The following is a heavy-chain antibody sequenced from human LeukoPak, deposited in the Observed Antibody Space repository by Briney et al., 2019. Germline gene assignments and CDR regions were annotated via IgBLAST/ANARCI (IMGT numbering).Heavy chain of an antibody. CDR1: GGTFSIYA. CDR2: IIPIFGTA. V-gene: IGHV1-69*06. Sequence: SVKASCKAFGGTFSIYAISWVRRAPGQGLEWMGRIIPIFGTANYAQKFQGRVTITADKSTSTAYMELSSLRSKDTAVYYSARQRYQLHIEEGTWFDPWGQGTLVTVSS. J-gene: IGHJ5*02. CDR3: ARQRYQLHIEEGTWFDP. D-gene: IGHD2-2*01.